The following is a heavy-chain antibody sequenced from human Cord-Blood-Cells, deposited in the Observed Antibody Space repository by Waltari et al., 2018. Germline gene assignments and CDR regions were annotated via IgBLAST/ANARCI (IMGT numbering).Heavy chain of an antibody. CDR3: ATRGVVPAAIGHGDAFDI. Sequence: GLEWIGEINHSGSTNYNPSLKSRVTISVDTSKNQFSLKLSSVTAADTAVYYCATRGVVPAAIGHGDAFDIWGQGTMVTVSS. CDR2: INHSGST. D-gene: IGHD2-2*02. V-gene: IGHV4-34*01. J-gene: IGHJ3*02.